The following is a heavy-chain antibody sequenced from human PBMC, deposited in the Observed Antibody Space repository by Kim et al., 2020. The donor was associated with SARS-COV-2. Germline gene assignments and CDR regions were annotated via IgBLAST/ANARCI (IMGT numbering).Heavy chain of an antibody. D-gene: IGHD3-9*01. CDR3: ARLLPELRYFDWFEAPYFDY. CDR1: GGSISSSSYY. J-gene: IGHJ4*02. Sequence: SETLSLTCTVSGGSISSSSYYWGWIRQPPGKGLEWIGSIYYSGSTYYNPSLKSRVTISVDTSKNQFSLKLSSVTAADTAVYYCARLLPELRYFDWFEAPYFDYWGQGTLVTVSS. V-gene: IGHV4-39*01. CDR2: IYYSGST.